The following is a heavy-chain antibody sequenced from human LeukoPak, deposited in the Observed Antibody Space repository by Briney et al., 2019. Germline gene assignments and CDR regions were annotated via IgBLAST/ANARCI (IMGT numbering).Heavy chain of an antibody. CDR2: INHSGST. J-gene: IGHJ4*02. CDR3: ARGWVMITFGGVIATLDY. Sequence: SETLSLTCAVYGGSFSGYYWSWIRHPPGKGQEWIGEINHSGSTNYNPSLKSRVTISVDTSKNQFSLKLSSVTAADTAVYYCARGWVMITFGGVIATLDYWGQGTLVTVSS. D-gene: IGHD3-16*02. CDR1: GGSFSGYY. V-gene: IGHV4-34*01.